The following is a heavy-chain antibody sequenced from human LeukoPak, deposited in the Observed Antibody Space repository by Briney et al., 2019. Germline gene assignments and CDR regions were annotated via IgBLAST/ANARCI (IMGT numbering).Heavy chain of an antibody. CDR1: GFTFSSYG. CDR2: IRYDGSNK. V-gene: IGHV3-30*02. D-gene: IGHD3-22*01. J-gene: IGHJ5*02. CDR3: AKDSLQSLLLRQAGVGWKNNWFDP. Sequence: GGSLRLSCAASGFTFSSYGMHWVRQAPGKGLEWVAFIRYDGSNKYYADSVKGRFTISRDNSKNTLYLQMNSLRAEDTAVYYCAKDSLQSLLLRQAGVGWKNNWFDPWGQGTLVTVSS.